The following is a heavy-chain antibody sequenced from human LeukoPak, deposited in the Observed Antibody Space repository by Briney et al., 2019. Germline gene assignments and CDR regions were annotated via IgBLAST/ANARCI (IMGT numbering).Heavy chain of an antibody. CDR1: GFTFSHAW. V-gene: IGHV3-15*01. CDR3: TTDIGYYYYMDV. J-gene: IGHJ6*03. CDR2: IKSKTDGGTT. Sequence: GGSLRLSCAASGFTFSHAWMSWVRQAPGKGLEWVGRIKSKTDGGTTDYAAPVKGRFTISRDDSKNTLYLQMNSLKTEDTAVYYCTTDIGYYYYMDVWGKGTTVTVSS.